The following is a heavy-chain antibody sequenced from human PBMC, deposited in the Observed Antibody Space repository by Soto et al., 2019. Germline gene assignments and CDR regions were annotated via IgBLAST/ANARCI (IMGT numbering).Heavy chain of an antibody. CDR2: INAGNGNT. J-gene: IGHJ6*02. Sequence: GASVKVSCKASGYTFTSYAMHWVRQAPGQRLEWMGWINAGNGNTKYSQKFQGRVTITRDTSASTAYMELSSLRSEDTAVYYCASSYYYDSSGYSSLYYYYGMDVWGQGTTVT. V-gene: IGHV1-3*01. CDR3: ASSYYYDSSGYSSLYYYYGMDV. D-gene: IGHD3-22*01. CDR1: GYTFTSYA.